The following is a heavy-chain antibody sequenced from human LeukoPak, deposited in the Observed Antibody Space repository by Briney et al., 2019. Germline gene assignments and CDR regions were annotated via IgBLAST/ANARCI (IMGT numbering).Heavy chain of an antibody. Sequence: LTGGSLRLSCAASGFTFSNFWMHWVRQAPGKGLVWVALIYGDGSFTRYADSVKGRFTISRDNSKNTLYLQLNSLRAEDTAVYYCAREGSGRTAYNDGLDVWGQGTMVTVSS. V-gene: IGHV3-74*01. J-gene: IGHJ3*01. D-gene: IGHD3-10*01. CDR1: GFTFSNFW. CDR2: IYGDGSFT. CDR3: AREGSGRTAYNDGLDV.